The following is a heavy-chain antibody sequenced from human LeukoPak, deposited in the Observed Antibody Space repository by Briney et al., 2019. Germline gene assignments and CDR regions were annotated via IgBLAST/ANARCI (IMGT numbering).Heavy chain of an antibody. V-gene: IGHV1-8*01. CDR1: GYTFTSYD. Sequence: ASVKVSCKASGYTFTSYDTNWVRQATGQGLEWMGWMNPNRGNTGYAQKFQGRVTMTRNTSISTAYMEVSRLRSEDTGVYYCARGRTRVGVALLSCFDPWGQGTLVTVSS. J-gene: IGHJ5*02. CDR2: MNPNRGNT. D-gene: IGHD3-16*01. CDR3: ARGRTRVGVALLSCFDP.